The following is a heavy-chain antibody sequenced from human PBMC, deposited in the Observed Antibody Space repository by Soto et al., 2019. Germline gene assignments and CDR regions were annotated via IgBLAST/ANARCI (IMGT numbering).Heavy chain of an antibody. CDR2: IYYSGST. J-gene: IGHJ3*02. CDR1: GGSISSYY. V-gene: IGHV4-59*01. Sequence: PSETLSLTCTVSGGSISSYYWSWIQQPPGKGLEWIGYIYYSGSTNYNPSLKSRVTISVDASKNQFSLKLSSVTAADTAVYYCARVLTGTASDAFDIWGQGTMVTVSS. D-gene: IGHD1-1*01. CDR3: ARVLTGTASDAFDI.